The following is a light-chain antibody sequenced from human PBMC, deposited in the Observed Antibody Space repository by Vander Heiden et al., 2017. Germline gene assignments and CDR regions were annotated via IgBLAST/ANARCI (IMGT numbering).Light chain of an antibody. J-gene: IGLJ2*01. CDR1: SLRSFY. CDR2: GKN. CDR3: ISPDTSGNYVV. Sequence: AERARDAAGSGGLVEPVKITCQGGSLRSFYASCHQQKPGRAPVLVIYGKNNRPSGIPDRFSCSRAGNTASLPITGAQAEAVPVYHCISPDTSGNYVVFGGGTKLTVL. V-gene: IGLV3-19*01.